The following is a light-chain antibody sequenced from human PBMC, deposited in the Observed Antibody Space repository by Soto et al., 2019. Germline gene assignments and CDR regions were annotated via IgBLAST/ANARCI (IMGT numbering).Light chain of an antibody. CDR1: QSVNSNY. J-gene: IGKJ1*01. V-gene: IGKV3-20*01. Sequence: EIVLTQSPGTQSLSPGERATLSCRASQSVNSNYLAWYQQKPGQGPRVLMYGASSRATGIPDRFSGSGSGTDFTLTISRLEPEYFAVYYCQQYDSPPRTFGQGTKVEIK. CDR3: QQYDSPPRT. CDR2: GAS.